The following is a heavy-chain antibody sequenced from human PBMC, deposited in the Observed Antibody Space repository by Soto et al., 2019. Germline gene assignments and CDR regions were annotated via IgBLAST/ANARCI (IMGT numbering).Heavy chain of an antibody. D-gene: IGHD6-6*01. CDR1: GFTFSSYA. V-gene: IGHV3-30-3*01. J-gene: IGHJ6*02. Sequence: GGSLRLSCAASGFTFSSYAMHWVRQAPGKGLEWVAVISYDGSNKYYADSVKGRFTISRDNSKNTLYLQMNSLRAEDTAVYYCARVSNANIAARVYYYYGMDVWGQGTTVTVSS. CDR2: ISYDGSNK. CDR3: ARVSNANIAARVYYYYGMDV.